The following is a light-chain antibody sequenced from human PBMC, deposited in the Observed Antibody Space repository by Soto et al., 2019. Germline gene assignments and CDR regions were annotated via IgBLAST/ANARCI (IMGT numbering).Light chain of an antibody. V-gene: IGKV3-11*01. CDR2: DVF. CDR3: QQRSNWLT. CDR1: ESVSSY. Sequence: EIVLTQSPATLSLSPGERATLSCRASESVSSYLGWYQQKPGQAPRLLIYDVFKRATGIPARFSGSGSGTDFTLTISSLEPEDFAIYYCQQRSNWLTFGGGTKVEIK. J-gene: IGKJ4*01.